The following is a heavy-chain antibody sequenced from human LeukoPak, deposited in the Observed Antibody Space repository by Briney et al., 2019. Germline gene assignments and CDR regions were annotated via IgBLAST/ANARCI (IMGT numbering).Heavy chain of an antibody. CDR2: INPSGGST. Sequence: ASVKVSCRASGYTFTSYYMHWVRQAPGQGLEWMGIINPSGGSTSYAQKFQGRVTMTRDTSTSTVYMELSSLRSEDTAVYYCARGIAARSFRDYYYYYGMDVWGQGTTVTVSS. V-gene: IGHV1-46*01. J-gene: IGHJ6*02. D-gene: IGHD6-13*01. CDR3: ARGIAARSFRDYYYYYGMDV. CDR1: GYTFTSYY.